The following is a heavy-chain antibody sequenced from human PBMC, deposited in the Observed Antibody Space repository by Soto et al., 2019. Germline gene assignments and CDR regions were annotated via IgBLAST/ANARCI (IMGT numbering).Heavy chain of an antibody. CDR2: LSYRGST. Sequence: QVQLQESGPGLVEPSETLSLTCAVSGGSISETYWWSWVRQPPGKGLEWIGGLSYRGSTHYNSSLRTRVTLSMDMSMNHISLTLISVTAADSVSYYCARHIGVTGTRGFDHWGQGTLVSVSS. CDR1: GGSISETYW. J-gene: IGHJ4*02. CDR3: ARHIGVTGTRGFDH. D-gene: IGHD6-19*01. V-gene: IGHV4-4*02.